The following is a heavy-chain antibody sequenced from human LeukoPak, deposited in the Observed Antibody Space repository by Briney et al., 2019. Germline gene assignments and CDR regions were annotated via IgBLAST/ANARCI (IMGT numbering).Heavy chain of an antibody. D-gene: IGHD7-27*01. Sequence: GGSLRLSCAASGFTFSSYEMNWVRQAPGKGLEWVSYISSSGSTIYYADSVKGRFTISRDNAKNSLYLQMNSLRAEDTAVYYCARDGLGNLFDYWGQGTLVTVSS. CDR1: GFTFSSYE. CDR3: ARDGLGNLFDY. J-gene: IGHJ4*02. CDR2: ISSSGSTI. V-gene: IGHV3-48*03.